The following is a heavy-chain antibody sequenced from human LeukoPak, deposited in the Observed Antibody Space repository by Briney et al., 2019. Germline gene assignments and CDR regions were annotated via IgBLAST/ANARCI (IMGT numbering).Heavy chain of an antibody. CDR1: GGSISSSSYY. V-gene: IGHV4-39*01. CDR3: ARSSHYLSLGFDP. J-gene: IGHJ5*02. Sequence: PSETLSLTCTVSGGSISSSSYYWGWIRQPPGKGPEWIGSMYYSGGTYFNPSLKSRVTISVDTSRNQFSLKLSSVTAADTAVLYCARSSHYLSLGFDPWGQGILVTVSS. D-gene: IGHD3-10*01. CDR2: MYYSGGT.